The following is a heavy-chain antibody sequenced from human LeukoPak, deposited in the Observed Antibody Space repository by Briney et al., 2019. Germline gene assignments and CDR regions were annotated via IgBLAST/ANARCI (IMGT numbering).Heavy chain of an antibody. CDR2: IYSGGST. J-gene: IGHJ3*02. Sequence: PGGSLRLSCAASGFTFSSYGMHWVRQAPGKGLEWVSVIYSGGSTYYADSVKGRFTISRDNSKNTLYLQMNSLRAEDTAVYYCARGDIVPPAFDIWGQGTMVTVSS. CDR3: ARGDIVPPAFDI. CDR1: GFTFSSYG. V-gene: IGHV3-66*01. D-gene: IGHD5-12*01.